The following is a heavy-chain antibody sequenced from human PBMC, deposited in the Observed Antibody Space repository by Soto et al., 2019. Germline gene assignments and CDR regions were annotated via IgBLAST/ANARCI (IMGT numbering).Heavy chain of an antibody. V-gene: IGHV1-2*04. D-gene: IGHD2-8*01. J-gene: IGHJ6*02. CDR1: GYSFTDYH. Sequence: ASVKVSCKASGYSFTDYHIHWVRQAPGQGLEWLGRINPKSGGTSTAQKFQGWVTMTTDTSISTASMELTRLTSDDTAIYYGARGDSKDCSNGVCSFFYSNHKNVWGQGTKMTVSS. CDR2: INPKSGGT. CDR3: ARGDSKDCSNGVCSFFYSNHKNV.